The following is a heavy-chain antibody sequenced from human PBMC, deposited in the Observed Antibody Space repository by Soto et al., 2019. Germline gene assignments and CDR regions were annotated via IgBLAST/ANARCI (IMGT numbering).Heavy chain of an antibody. CDR1: GGSISSSSYY. CDR3: ARRTVGYCSSTSCEYYMDV. Sequence: SETLSLTCTVSGGSISSSSYYWGWIRQPPGKGLEWIGSIYYSGSTYYNPSLKSRVTISVDTSKNQFSLKLSSVTAADTAVYYCARRTVGYCSSTSCEYYMDVWGKGTTVTVSS. D-gene: IGHD2-2*01. V-gene: IGHV4-39*01. J-gene: IGHJ6*03. CDR2: IYYSGST.